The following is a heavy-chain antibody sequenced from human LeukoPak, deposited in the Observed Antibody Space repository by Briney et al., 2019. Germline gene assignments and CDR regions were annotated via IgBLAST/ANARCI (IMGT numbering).Heavy chain of an antibody. CDR1: GFTFSSYG. V-gene: IGHV3-30*18. D-gene: IGHD2-15*01. Sequence: GGSLRLSCAASGFTFSSYGMHGVRQAPGKGLEWVAVISYDGSNKYYADSVKGRFTISRDNSKNTLYLQMNSLRAEDTAVYYCAKNTGSGGSCLQHWGQGTLVTVSS. J-gene: IGHJ1*01. CDR3: AKNTGSGGSCLQH. CDR2: ISYDGSNK.